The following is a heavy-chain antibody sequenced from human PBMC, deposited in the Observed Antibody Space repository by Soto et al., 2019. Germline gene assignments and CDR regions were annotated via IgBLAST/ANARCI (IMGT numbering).Heavy chain of an antibody. CDR1: GYTLTELS. CDR2: FDPEDGET. V-gene: IGHV1-24*01. Sequence: GASVKVSCKVSGYTLTELSMHWVRQAPGKGLEWMGGFDPEDGETIYAQKFQGRVTMTEDTSTDTAYMELSSLRSEDTAVYYCATAREWELLLGWANWFDPWGQGTLVTVSS. J-gene: IGHJ5*02. D-gene: IGHD1-26*01. CDR3: ATAREWELLLGWANWFDP.